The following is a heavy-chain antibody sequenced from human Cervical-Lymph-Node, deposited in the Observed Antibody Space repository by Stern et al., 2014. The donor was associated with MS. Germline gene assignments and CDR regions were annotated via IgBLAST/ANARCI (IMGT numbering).Heavy chain of an antibody. CDR2: IWYDGSNP. CDR1: GFSFSRYA. D-gene: IGHD6-13*01. V-gene: IGHV3-33*01. J-gene: IGHJ4*02. Sequence: VQLVESGGGVVQPGRSLRLSCAASGFSFSRYAMHWVRQAPGKGLEWVALIWYDGSNPSYADSVTGRFTISRDNFKNPLYLQMNSLRAEDTAVYYCASAYSSSHYYFDYWGQGTLVTVSS. CDR3: ASAYSSSHYYFDY.